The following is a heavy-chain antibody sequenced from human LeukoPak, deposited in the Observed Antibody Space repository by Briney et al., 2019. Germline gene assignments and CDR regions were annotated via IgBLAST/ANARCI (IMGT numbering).Heavy chain of an antibody. CDR1: GYTFTSYG. Sequence: GASVKVSCKASGYTFTSYGINWVRQAPGQGLEWMGWISVYNGNTNYAQKLQGRVTMTTDTSTSTAYMELSRLRSDDTAVYYCARDRDGYNLIDYWGQGTLVTVSS. CDR2: ISVYNGNT. J-gene: IGHJ4*02. CDR3: ARDRDGYNLIDY. D-gene: IGHD5-24*01. V-gene: IGHV1-18*01.